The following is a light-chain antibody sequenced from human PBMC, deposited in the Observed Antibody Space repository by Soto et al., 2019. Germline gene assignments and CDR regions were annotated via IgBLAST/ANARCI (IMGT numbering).Light chain of an antibody. CDR3: QQSYSTPPYT. Sequence: DIQMTQSPSSLSASVGDRVTITCRASQSISSYLNWYQQKPGKAPKLLIYAASRLQSGVPSRFSGSGSGTDFTLTISSLQPEDFATYDGQQSYSTPPYTFGQGTKLEIK. CDR2: AAS. CDR1: QSISSY. J-gene: IGKJ2*01. V-gene: IGKV1-39*01.